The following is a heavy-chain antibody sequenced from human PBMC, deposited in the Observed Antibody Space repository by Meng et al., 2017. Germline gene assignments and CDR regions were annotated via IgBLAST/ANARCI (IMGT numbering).Heavy chain of an antibody. D-gene: IGHD4-11*01. CDR1: GYTFTSYG. Sequence: QVQLVQAEAGVKKPGASVKVSCKASGYTFTSYGISWVRQAPGQGLEWMGWISAYNGNTNYAQKLQGRVTMTTDTSTSTAYMELRSLRSDDTAVYYCAQTTVTTYSEYFQHWGQGTLVTVSS. V-gene: IGHV1-18*01. J-gene: IGHJ1*01. CDR3: AQTTVTTYSEYFQH. CDR2: ISAYNGNT.